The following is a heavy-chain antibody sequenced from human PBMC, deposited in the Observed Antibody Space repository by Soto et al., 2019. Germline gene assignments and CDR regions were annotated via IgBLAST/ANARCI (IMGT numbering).Heavy chain of an antibody. Sequence: EVQLVESGGGLVQPGGSLRLSCATSGFTFSSYAMHWVRQTPGKGPEWVASISSTGSFIEYPDSMKGRFTISRDNDKNSVYLHMVNLRAEDTGVYYCARFHYTGSRWGQGTLVTVSS. D-gene: IGHD1-1*01. CDR3: ARFHYTGSR. V-gene: IGHV3-21*01. CDR2: ISSTGSFI. CDR1: GFTFSSYA. J-gene: IGHJ4*02.